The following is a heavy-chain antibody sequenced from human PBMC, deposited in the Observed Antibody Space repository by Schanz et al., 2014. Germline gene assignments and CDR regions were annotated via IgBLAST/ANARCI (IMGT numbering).Heavy chain of an antibody. J-gene: IGHJ4*02. CDR2: ISGSGGST. CDR1: GFSISDHT. V-gene: IGHV3-23*04. D-gene: IGHD1-1*01. CDR3: ALLDYDY. Sequence: EVQLVESGGGLVQPGGSLRLSCAASGFSISDHTMRWDRQAPGKGLEWVSAISGSGGSTYYADSVKGRFTISRDNSKNTLYLQMNSLRAEDTAVYYCALLDYDYWGQGTLVTVSS.